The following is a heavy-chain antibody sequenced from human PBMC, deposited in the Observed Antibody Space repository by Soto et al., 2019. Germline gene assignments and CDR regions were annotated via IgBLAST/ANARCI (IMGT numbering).Heavy chain of an antibody. V-gene: IGHV4-34*01. CDR1: GGSFSGYY. CDR3: ARGSRGSFSPFDY. D-gene: IGHD1-26*01. CDR2: INYSERT. Sequence: SETLSLTCAVCGGSFSGYYWSWIRQPPGMGLEWLGEINYSERTNYNPSLKSRVTISADTSKNQFSLNLSSVTAADTAVYYCARGSRGSFSPFDYWGQGTQVTVSS. J-gene: IGHJ4*02.